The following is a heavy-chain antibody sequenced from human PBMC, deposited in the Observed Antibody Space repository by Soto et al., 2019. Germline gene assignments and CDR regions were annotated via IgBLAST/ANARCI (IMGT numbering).Heavy chain of an antibody. V-gene: IGHV1-2*02. CDR2: INPITGGT. J-gene: IGHJ4*02. CDR3: ARNYYDSSDRDYLDY. D-gene: IGHD3-22*01. CDR1: GYTFTSYY. Sequence: GASVKVSCKASGYTFTSYYIHWVRQAPGQGLEWMGWINPITGGTNYAPKFQGRVTMTRDTSITTACMELSRLRSDDTAVYYCARNYYDSSDRDYLDYWGQGTPVTVS.